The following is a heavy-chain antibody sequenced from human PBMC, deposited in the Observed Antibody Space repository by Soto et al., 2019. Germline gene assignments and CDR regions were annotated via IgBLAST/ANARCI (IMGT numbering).Heavy chain of an antibody. J-gene: IGHJ4*02. Sequence: GASVKVSCKASGYPFTSLDIHWVRQATGQGLEWVGWMNPNSGNTGYGQRFQGRVTMTRDTSTSTAYMELYSLRSEDTALYYCAREILIRGRYYFDSWGQGTLVTVSS. CDR1: GYPFTSLD. V-gene: IGHV1-8*01. D-gene: IGHD2-8*02. CDR2: MNPNSGNT. CDR3: AREILIRGRYYFDS.